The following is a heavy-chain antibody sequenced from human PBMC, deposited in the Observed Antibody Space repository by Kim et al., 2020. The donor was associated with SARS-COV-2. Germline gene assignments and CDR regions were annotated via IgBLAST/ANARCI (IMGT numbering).Heavy chain of an antibody. CDR3: AKDSPAGRWLQSIREEYFQH. J-gene: IGHJ1*01. D-gene: IGHD5-12*01. CDR1: GFTFSSYA. Sequence: GGSLRLSCAASGFTFSSYAMSWVRQAPGKGLEWVSAISGSGGSTYYADSVKGRFTISRDNSKNTLYLQMNSLRAEDTAVYYCAKDSPAGRWLQSIREEYFQHWGQGTLVTVSS. CDR2: ISGSGGST. V-gene: IGHV3-23*01.